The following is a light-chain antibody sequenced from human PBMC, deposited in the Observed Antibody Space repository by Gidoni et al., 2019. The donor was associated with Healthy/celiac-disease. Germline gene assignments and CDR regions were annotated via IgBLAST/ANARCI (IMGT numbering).Light chain of an antibody. V-gene: IGLV7-46*01. CDR1: TGAVTSGHY. CDR2: DTS. J-gene: IGLJ1*01. CDR3: LLSWRV. Sequence: QAVVTQEPSLPVSPGGTVTLTCGSSTGAVTSGHYPYWFQQKPGQAPRTLIYDTSNKHSWTPARFSGSLLGGKAALTLSGAQPEDEAEYYCLLSWRVFGTGTKVTVL.